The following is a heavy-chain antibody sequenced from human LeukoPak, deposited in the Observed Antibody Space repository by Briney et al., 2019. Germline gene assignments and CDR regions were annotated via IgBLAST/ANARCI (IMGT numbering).Heavy chain of an antibody. V-gene: IGHV3-21*01. Sequence: VGSLRLPCAASVFTFSSYSMNSVRQAPGKGLECVSSISSISSYIYYADSVKGRFTISRDNAKHSLYLQMNSLRAENTAVYYCARSAYSSSWRLPTVYYYYMDVWGKGTSVTVSS. CDR2: ISSISSYI. CDR1: VFTFSSYS. D-gene: IGHD6-13*01. J-gene: IGHJ6*03. CDR3: ARSAYSSSWRLPTVYYYYMDV.